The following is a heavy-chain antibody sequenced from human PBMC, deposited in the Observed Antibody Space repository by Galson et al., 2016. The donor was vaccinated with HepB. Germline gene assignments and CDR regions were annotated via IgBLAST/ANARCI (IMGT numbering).Heavy chain of an antibody. Sequence: SETLSLTCTVSDNSISTYYWSWIRQSPEKGLEWIGYISHTGSTSTNPAFKSRLTIPIDTSKSQISLNLGSVTAADTAVYYCARNPQQLGPSNWFDPWGQGTLVTVSS. CDR3: ARNPQQLGPSNWFDP. J-gene: IGHJ5*02. CDR2: ISHTGST. V-gene: IGHV4-59*01. CDR1: DNSISTYY. D-gene: IGHD6-13*01.